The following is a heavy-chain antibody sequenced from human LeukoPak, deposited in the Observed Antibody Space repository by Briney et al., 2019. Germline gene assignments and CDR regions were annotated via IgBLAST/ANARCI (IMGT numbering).Heavy chain of an antibody. CDR1: GGSFSSYY. CDR3: ARQGGFGEFAYYYYYMDV. D-gene: IGHD3-10*01. J-gene: IGHJ6*03. V-gene: IGHV4-59*08. Sequence: PSETLSLTCTVSGGSFSSYYWSWIRQPPGKGLEWIWYIYYSGSTNYNPSLKSRVTISVDTSKNQFSLKLSSVTAADTAVYYCARQGGFGEFAYYYYYMDVWGKGTTVTVSS. CDR2: IYYSGST.